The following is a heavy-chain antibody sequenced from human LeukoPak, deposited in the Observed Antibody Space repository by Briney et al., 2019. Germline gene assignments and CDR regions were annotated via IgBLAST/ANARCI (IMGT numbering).Heavy chain of an antibody. D-gene: IGHD3-10*01. CDR3: ARDNSGGVVLWFGELPAVGDYYYGMDV. CDR1: GYTFTSYG. Sequence: GGSGKVSCKASGYTFTSYGTSWLGRAPRQRLEWLGGISAFDGIANYAHKHQRRVAVTTDTSTSTAYMEMRSLRSDDTAVYYCARDNSGGVVLWFGELPAVGDYYYGMDVWGQGTTVTVSS. J-gene: IGHJ6*01. CDR2: ISAFDGIA. V-gene: IGHV1-18*01.